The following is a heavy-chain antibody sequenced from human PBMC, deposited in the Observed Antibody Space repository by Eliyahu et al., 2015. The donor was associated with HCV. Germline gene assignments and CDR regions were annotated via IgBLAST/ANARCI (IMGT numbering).Heavy chain of an antibody. CDR3: AREPPHSGSLDY. Sequence: QVQLLQSGAEVKKPGASVKVSCKTSGYTFTSYYIHWVRQAPGQGLEWMGIIKPDTYTTVYAQQFQGRVTVTSDTSTSTIYMELSGLKSEDTAVYYCAREPPHSGSLDYWGQGSLVTASS. V-gene: IGHV1-46*01. J-gene: IGHJ4*02. CDR2: IKPDTYTT. CDR1: GYTFTSYY. D-gene: IGHD6-25*01.